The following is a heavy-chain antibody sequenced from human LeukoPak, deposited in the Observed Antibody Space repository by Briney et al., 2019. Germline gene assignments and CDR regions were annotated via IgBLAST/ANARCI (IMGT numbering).Heavy chain of an antibody. CDR3: AKDPQLEGLAFDI. CDR2: ISGSGGST. Sequence: GGSPRLSCAASGFTFSSYAMSWVRQAPGKGLEWVSAISGSGGSTYYADSVKGRFTISRDNSKNTLYLQMNSLRAEDTAVYYCAKDPQLEGLAFDIWGQGTMVTVSS. CDR1: GFTFSSYA. J-gene: IGHJ3*02. V-gene: IGHV3-23*01. D-gene: IGHD3-10*01.